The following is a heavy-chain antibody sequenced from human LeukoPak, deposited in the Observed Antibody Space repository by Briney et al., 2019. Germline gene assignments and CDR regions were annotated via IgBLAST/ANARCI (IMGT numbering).Heavy chain of an antibody. CDR2: IYYRGNV. D-gene: IGHD3-22*01. J-gene: IGHJ4*02. Sequence: SETLSLPCTVSGRSISSSNYYWAWIRQPPGQGLEWIGSIYYRGNVYYNPSLKSRVTISVDTSKNQFSLSLSSVTAADTAVYYCAREEDRSGDWGQGTLVTVTS. CDR1: GRSISSSNYY. CDR3: AREEDRSGD. V-gene: IGHV4-39*07.